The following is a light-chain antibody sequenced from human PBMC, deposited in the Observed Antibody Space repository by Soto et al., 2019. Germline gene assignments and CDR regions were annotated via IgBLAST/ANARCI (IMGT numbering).Light chain of an antibody. CDR1: QSVSSSY. V-gene: IGKV3-20*01. Sequence: ELTQSPGTLTMSQRERATLSCRASQSVSSSYLAWYQQKPGRAHRLLIYGASSRATGIPDRFSGSGSGTDFTLTISRLEPEDFAMYYCQQYGYLVTFGGGTKVDIK. J-gene: IGKJ4*01. CDR2: GAS. CDR3: QQYGYLVT.